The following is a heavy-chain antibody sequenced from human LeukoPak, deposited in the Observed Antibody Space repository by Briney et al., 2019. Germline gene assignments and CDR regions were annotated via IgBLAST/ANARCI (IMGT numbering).Heavy chain of an antibody. CDR3: ARDGSSGWYYFDY. D-gene: IGHD6-19*01. V-gene: IGHV1-69*05. CDR2: IIPIFGTA. J-gene: IGHJ4*02. Sequence: ASVKVSCKASGGTFSSYAISWVRQAPGQGLEWMGGIIPIFGTANYAQKFQGRVAITTDESTSTAYMELSSLRSEDTAVYYCARDGSSGWYYFDYWGQGTLVTVSS. CDR1: GGTFSSYA.